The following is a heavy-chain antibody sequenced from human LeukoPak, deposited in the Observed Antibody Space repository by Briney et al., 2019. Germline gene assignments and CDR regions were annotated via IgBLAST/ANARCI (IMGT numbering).Heavy chain of an antibody. D-gene: IGHD2-2*01. J-gene: IGHJ6*02. CDR3: ARDAGHQLSRRNYYAMDV. V-gene: IGHV4-59*12. Sequence: SETLSLTCTVSGGSISSCYWSWIRQPPGKGLEWIGYIYYSGSTNYNPSLKSRVTISVDTSKNQFSLKVNSVTAADTAVYYCARDAGHQLSRRNYYAMDVWGQGTTVTVSS. CDR1: GGSISSCY. CDR2: IYYSGST.